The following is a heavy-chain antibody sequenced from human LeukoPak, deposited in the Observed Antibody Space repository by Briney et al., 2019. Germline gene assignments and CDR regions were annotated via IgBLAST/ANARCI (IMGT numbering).Heavy chain of an antibody. CDR2: IYTSGST. D-gene: IGHD2-2*01. CDR1: GGSISSYY. CDR3: ARGPIGRGYCSSTSCNWFDP. V-gene: IGHV4-4*07. J-gene: IGHJ5*02. Sequence: PSETLSLTCTVSGGSISSYYWSWIRQPAGKGLEWIGRIYTSGSTNYNPSLKSRVTMSVDTSKNQFSLKLSSVTAADTAVYYCARGPIGRGYCSSTSCNWFDPWGQGTLATVSS.